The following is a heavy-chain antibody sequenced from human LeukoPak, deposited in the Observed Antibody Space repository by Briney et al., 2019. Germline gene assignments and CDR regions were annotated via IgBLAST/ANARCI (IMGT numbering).Heavy chain of an antibody. V-gene: IGHV3-53*01. CDR3: ARAPLLYFDWCYFDY. D-gene: IGHD3-9*01. Sequence: PGGSLRLSCAASGFTVSSKYMTWVRQAPGKGLEWVSLIYSAGSTYYADSVKGRFTISGDNSKNTVYLQMNSLRVEDTAVYYCARAPLLYFDWCYFDYWGQGTLVTVSS. CDR2: IYSAGST. CDR1: GFTVSSKY. J-gene: IGHJ4*02.